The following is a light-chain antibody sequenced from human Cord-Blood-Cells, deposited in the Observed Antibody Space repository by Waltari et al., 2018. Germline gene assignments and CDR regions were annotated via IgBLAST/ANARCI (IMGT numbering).Light chain of an antibody. CDR1: TLGDKY. CDR2: QDS. J-gene: IGLJ2*01. V-gene: IGLV3-1*01. CDR3: QAWDSSTDVV. Sequence: SYELTQPPSVSLSPGQTASIPCSGDTLGDKYACWYQQKPGQSPVLVIYQDSKRPSGIPERFSGSNSGNTATLTISGTQAMDEADYYCQAWDSSTDVVFGGGTKLTVL.